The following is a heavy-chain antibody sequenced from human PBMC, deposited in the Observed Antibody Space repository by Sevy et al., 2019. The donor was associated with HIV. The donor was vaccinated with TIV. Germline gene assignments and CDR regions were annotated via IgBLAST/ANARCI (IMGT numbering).Heavy chain of an antibody. CDR3: NTDLAYGDYWKGY. CDR1: GFTFSNAW. CDR2: IKSKTDGGTT. V-gene: IGHV3-15*01. J-gene: IGHJ4*02. D-gene: IGHD4-17*01. Sequence: GGSLRLSCVVSGFTFSNAWMYWVRQAPGKGLEWFGRIKSKTDGGTTDYIAPVRSRFVISRDDSRDTVYLQMNSLKTEDTAVYYCNTDLAYGDYWKGYWGQGTLVTVSS.